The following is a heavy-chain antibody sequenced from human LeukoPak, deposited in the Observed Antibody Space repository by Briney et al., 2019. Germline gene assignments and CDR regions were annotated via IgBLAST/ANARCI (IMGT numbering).Heavy chain of an antibody. CDR2: IYHSGST. CDR1: GFTFSSYNM. CDR3: AREASGSYYYYYYYMDV. D-gene: IGHD1-26*01. V-gene: IGHV4-4*02. Sequence: GSLRLSCAASGFTFSSYNMNWVRQPPGKGLEWIGEIYHSGSTNYNPSLKSRVTISVDKSKNQFSLKLSSVTAADTAVYYCAREASGSYYYYYYYMDVWGKGTTVTVSS. J-gene: IGHJ6*03.